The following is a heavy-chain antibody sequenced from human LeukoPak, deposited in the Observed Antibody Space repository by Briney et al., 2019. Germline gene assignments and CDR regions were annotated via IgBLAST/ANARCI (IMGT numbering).Heavy chain of an antibody. CDR3: ARAESGSYHFDY. V-gene: IGHV3-21*01. Sequence: NPGGSLRLSXAASGFTFSSYSMNWVRQAPGKGLEWVSSISSSSSYIYYADSVKGRFTISRDNAKNSLYLQMNSLRAEDTAVYYCARAESGSYHFDYWGQGTLVTVSS. J-gene: IGHJ4*02. D-gene: IGHD1-26*01. CDR2: ISSSSSYI. CDR1: GFTFSSYS.